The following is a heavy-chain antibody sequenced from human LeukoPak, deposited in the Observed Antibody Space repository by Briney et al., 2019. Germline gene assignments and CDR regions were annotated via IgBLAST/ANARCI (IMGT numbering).Heavy chain of an antibody. J-gene: IGHJ3*02. Sequence: SVKVSCKASGGTFSSYAISWVRQAPGQGLEWMGGIIPIFGTANYAQKFQGRVTITADESTSTAYMELSSLRSEDTAVYYCARAPGRIDAFDIWGQGTMVTVSS. CDR1: GGTFSSYA. V-gene: IGHV1-69*13. CDR3: ARAPGRIDAFDI. CDR2: IIPIFGTA.